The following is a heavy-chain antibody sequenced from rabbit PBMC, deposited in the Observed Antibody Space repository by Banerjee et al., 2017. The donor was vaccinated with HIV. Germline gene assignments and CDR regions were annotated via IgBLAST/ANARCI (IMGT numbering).Heavy chain of an antibody. CDR2: INTSSGNT. J-gene: IGHJ4*01. D-gene: IGHD8-1*01. Sequence: QEQLVESGGGLVKPGASLTLTCKASGFSFSNKYVMCWVRQAPGKGLEWIACINTSSGNTVYASWAKGRFTISKTSSTTVTLQMTSLTAADTATYFCARETGYAGGGYSFNLWGPGTLVTVS. CDR3: ARETGYAGGGYSFNL. CDR1: GFSFSNKYV. V-gene: IGHV1S45*01.